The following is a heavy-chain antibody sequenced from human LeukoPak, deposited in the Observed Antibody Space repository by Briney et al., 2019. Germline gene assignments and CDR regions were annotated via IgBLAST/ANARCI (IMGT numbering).Heavy chain of an antibody. D-gene: IGHD6-25*01. V-gene: IGHV3-53*01. Sequence: AGGSLRLSCTASGFTVSNNYMNWVRQAPGRGLERVALIYSGGMKKYADSVRGRFTISRDNSKNTLYLQMTNVRVEDTAVYYCARDPPGIAASGSGGWGQGTLVTVSS. J-gene: IGHJ4*02. CDR2: IYSGGMK. CDR1: GFTVSNNY. CDR3: ARDPPGIAASGSGG.